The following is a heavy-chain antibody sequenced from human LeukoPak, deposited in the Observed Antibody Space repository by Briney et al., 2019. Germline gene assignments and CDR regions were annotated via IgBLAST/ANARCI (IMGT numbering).Heavy chain of an antibody. CDR3: ARDVSGWYYFDY. CDR2: IYYSGST. Sequence: SETLSLTCTVSGGSISSYYWSWIRQPPGKGLERIGYIYYSGSTNYNPSLKSRVTISVDTSKNQFSLKLSSVTAADTAVYYCARDVSGWYYFDYWGQGTLVTVSS. D-gene: IGHD6-19*01. J-gene: IGHJ4*02. V-gene: IGHV4-59*01. CDR1: GGSISSYY.